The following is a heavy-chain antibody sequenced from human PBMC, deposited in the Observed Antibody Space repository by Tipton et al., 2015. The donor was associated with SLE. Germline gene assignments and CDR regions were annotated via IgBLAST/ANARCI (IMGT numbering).Heavy chain of an antibody. J-gene: IGHJ4*02. CDR1: GGSFSGCY. CDR2: INHSGST. V-gene: IGHV4-34*01. Sequence: TLSLTCAVYGGSFSGCYWSWIRQPPGKGLEWIGEINHSGSTNYNPSLKSRVTISVDTSRNQFSLNLSSVTAADTAVYYCAKDPEDYFDCWGPGTLVTVSS. CDR3: AKDPEDYFDC.